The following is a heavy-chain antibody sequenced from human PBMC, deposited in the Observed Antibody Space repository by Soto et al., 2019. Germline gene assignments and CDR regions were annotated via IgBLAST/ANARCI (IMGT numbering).Heavy chain of an antibody. J-gene: IGHJ5*02. V-gene: IGHV1-18*01. CDR3: ESGVRYFGPRGWFDP. D-gene: IGHD3-9*01. CDR2: ISAYNGNT. CDR1: GYTFTSYG. Sequence: QVQLVQSGAEVKKPGASVKVSCKASGYTFTSYGISWVRQAPGQGLEWMGWISAYNGNTNYAQKLQVRVPMTTATSTSTAYLALRSLRSADTAVYYCESGVRYFGPRGWFDPWGQGPLVTVSS.